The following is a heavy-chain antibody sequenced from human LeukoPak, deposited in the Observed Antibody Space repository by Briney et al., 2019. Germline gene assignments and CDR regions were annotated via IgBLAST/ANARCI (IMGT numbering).Heavy chain of an antibody. CDR1: GFTFSSYA. J-gene: IGHJ4*02. V-gene: IGHV3-21*04. CDR2: ISPDSNYK. CDR3: AVGTTGYPFDY. Sequence: GGSLRLSCAASGFTFSSYAMSWVRQAPGKGLEWVSAISPDSNYKYYVDSVKGRFTISRDNAKSSLYLQMNSLRAEDTAVYYCAVGTTGYPFDYWGQGTLVTVSS. D-gene: IGHD3-9*01.